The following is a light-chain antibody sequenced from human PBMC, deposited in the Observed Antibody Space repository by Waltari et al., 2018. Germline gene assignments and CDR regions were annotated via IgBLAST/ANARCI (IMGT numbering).Light chain of an antibody. Sequence: QTVVTQEPSLSLSPGGTVTLTCGLSSDSVSTGHSPGWFQQTPGQAPRTLIYTTNVRSSGVPDRFSGSILGNKAALTITGAQAEDDYCVLHLGNGIWMFGGGTKLTVL. CDR1: SDSVSTGHS. V-gene: IGLV8-61*01. J-gene: IGLJ3*02. CDR2: TTN. CDR3: VLHLGNGIWM.